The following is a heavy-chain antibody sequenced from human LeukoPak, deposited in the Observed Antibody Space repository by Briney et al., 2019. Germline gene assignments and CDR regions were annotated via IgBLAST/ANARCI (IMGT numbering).Heavy chain of an antibody. V-gene: IGHV4-38-2*01. CDR2: IYHSGST. CDR3: INYDFRSGYFL. Sequence: SETLSLTCAVSGYSISSAYYWGWIRQPPGKGLEWIASIYHSGSTYYNPSLKSRVTISVDTSKNQFSLKLSSVTAADTAVYYCINYDFRSGYFLWGQGTLVTVFS. D-gene: IGHD3-3*01. J-gene: IGHJ4*02. CDR1: GYSISSAYY.